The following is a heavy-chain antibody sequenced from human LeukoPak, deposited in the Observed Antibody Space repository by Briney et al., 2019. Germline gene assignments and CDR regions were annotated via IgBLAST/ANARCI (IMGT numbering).Heavy chain of an antibody. Sequence: GAPVKVSCKTSGYTFTDYFVHWVRQAPGQGLEWVGWINPNSGGTEYAQKFLGRVTMTRDTSISTAYMELSRLRSDDTAVYFCAREYYYDSSGYSVDYYYYGMDVWGQGTTVTVSS. D-gene: IGHD3-22*01. CDR2: INPNSGGT. J-gene: IGHJ6*02. CDR1: GYTFTDYF. CDR3: AREYYYDSSGYSVDYYYYGMDV. V-gene: IGHV1-2*02.